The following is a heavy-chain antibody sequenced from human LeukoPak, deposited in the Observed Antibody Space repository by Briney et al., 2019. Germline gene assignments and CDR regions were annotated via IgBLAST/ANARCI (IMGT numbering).Heavy chain of an antibody. Sequence: SETLSLTCTASGCTFSGYDWSWVRQPPGKGLEWIGYNYYSGSTKYNPSLKSRVTISVDTSKNQFSLKLSAVTAADTAVYYCARGARAGYNLEPFDYWGQGTLVTVSS. J-gene: IGHJ4*02. CDR3: ARGARAGYNLEPFDY. CDR1: GCTFSGYD. D-gene: IGHD5-24*01. CDR2: NYYSGST. V-gene: IGHV4-59*08.